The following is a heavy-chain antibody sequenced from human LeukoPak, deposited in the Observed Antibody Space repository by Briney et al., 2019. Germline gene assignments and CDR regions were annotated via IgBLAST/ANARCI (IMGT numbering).Heavy chain of an antibody. D-gene: IGHD2-21*02. CDR1: GGSINSGDYY. V-gene: IGHV4-61*02. CDR3: ARLVDRLMFDY. CDR2: VYTSGIT. Sequence: KPSETLSLTCTVSGGSINSGDYYWSWIRQPAGKPLEWIGRVYTSGITIYKSSLESRVTISIDTSKNRFSLKLNSVTASDTAVYYCARLVDRLMFDYWGQGTQVTVSS. J-gene: IGHJ4*02.